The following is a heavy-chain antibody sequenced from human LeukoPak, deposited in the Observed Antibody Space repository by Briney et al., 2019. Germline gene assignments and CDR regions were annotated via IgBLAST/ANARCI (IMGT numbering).Heavy chain of an antibody. V-gene: IGHV3-23*01. Sequence: GGSLRLSCAASGFTFSSYAMSWVRQAPGKGLEWLSAVHGSGGSTFYADSVKGRFTISRDNSKSTLYLQMNSLRAEDTAVYYCAKGRGSGWYDCQNWGQGSLVTVSS. CDR2: VHGSGGST. D-gene: IGHD6-19*01. CDR3: AKGRGSGWYDCQN. J-gene: IGHJ4*02. CDR1: GFTFSSYA.